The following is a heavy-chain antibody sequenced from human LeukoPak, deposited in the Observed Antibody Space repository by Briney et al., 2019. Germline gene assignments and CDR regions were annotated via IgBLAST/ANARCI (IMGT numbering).Heavy chain of an antibody. J-gene: IGHJ5*02. V-gene: IGHV1-18*01. D-gene: IGHD4-17*01. CDR2: ISVYNAKT. CDR3: ARGYYGDYPNWFDP. Sequence: ASVKVSCKPSGYTFTSHGISWVRQAPGQGLEWMGWISVYNAKTNYAQKLQGRVTMTTDTSTSTAYMELRSLRSDDTAVYYCARGYYGDYPNWFDPWGQGTLVTVSS. CDR1: GYTFTSHG.